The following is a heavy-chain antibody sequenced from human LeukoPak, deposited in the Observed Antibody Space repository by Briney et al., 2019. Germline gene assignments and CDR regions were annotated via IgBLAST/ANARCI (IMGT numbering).Heavy chain of an antibody. D-gene: IGHD2-2*01. CDR2: INPSGGST. J-gene: IGHJ6*02. Sequence: GASVKVSCKASGYTFTSYYMHWVRQAPGQGLEWMGIINPSGGSTSYAQKFQGRVTMTADTSTSTAYMELRSLRSDDTAVYYCARVGDCSSTSCYDYYYYGMDVWGQGTTVTVSS. CDR1: GYTFTSYY. CDR3: ARVGDCSSTSCYDYYYYGMDV. V-gene: IGHV1-46*01.